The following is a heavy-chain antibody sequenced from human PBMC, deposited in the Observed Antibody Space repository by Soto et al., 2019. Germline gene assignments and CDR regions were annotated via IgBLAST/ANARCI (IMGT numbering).Heavy chain of an antibody. D-gene: IGHD6-13*01. CDR2: IYHSGST. J-gene: IGHJ4*02. CDR1: GGSISSSNW. V-gene: IGHV4-4*02. CDR3: ARDIAAAGTGAVFGY. Sequence: QVQLQESGPGLVQPSGTLSLTCAVSGGSISSSNWWSWVRQHPGKGLDWIEEIYHSGSTNYNPSLESRVTISVDKSKNQCSLELISVTAADRAVDYCARDIAAAGTGAVFGYWCQGTLVTVSA.